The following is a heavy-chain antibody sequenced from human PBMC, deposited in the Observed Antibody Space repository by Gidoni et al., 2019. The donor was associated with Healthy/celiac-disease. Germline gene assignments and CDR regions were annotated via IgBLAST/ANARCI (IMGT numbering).Heavy chain of an antibody. CDR1: GGSISSYY. V-gene: IGHV4-4*07. D-gene: IGHD5-12*01. CDR3: ARGGQKFYYYGMDV. Sequence: QVQLQESGPGLVKPSETLSRTCTVSGGSISSYYWRWIRQPAGTGLEWIGRIHTSGSTNYNPSRKSRVTMSVDTSKNQFSLKLSSVTAADTAVYYCARGGQKFYYYGMDVWGQGTTVTVSS. J-gene: IGHJ6*02. CDR2: IHTSGST.